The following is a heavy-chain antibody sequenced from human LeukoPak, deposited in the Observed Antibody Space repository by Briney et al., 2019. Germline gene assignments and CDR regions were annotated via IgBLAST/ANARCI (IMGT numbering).Heavy chain of an antibody. V-gene: IGHV3-23*01. CDR1: GFTFSSYA. Sequence: PGGSLRLSCAASGFTFSSYAMSWVRQAPGKGLEWVSAISGSGGSTYYADSVKGRFTISRDNSKNTLYLQMNSLRAEDTAVYYCAKVRRILNPYSSSWHYYYYGMDVWGQGTTVTVSS. D-gene: IGHD6-13*01. CDR3: AKVRRILNPYSSSWHYYYYGMDV. J-gene: IGHJ6*02. CDR2: ISGSGGST.